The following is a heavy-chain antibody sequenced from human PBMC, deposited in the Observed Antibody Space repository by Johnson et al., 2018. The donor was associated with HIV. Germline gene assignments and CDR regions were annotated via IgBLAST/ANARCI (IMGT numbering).Heavy chain of an antibody. CDR3: AKTRMGGILDAFDL. V-gene: IGHV3-30*02. D-gene: IGHD3-10*01. CDR2: IRYDGSNK. Sequence: QVQLVESGGGVVQPGGSLRLSCAASGFTFSSHGMHWVRQAPGKGLEWVAFIRYDGSNKYYADSVKGRFTLSRDNSKNTLDLQMNSLTIEDTAVFYCAKTRMGGILDAFDLWGQGTMVTVSS. CDR1: GFTFSSHG. J-gene: IGHJ3*01.